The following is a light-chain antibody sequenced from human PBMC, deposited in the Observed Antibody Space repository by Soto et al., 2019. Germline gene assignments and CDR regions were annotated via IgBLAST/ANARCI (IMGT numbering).Light chain of an antibody. CDR3: QQRSNWT. V-gene: IGKV3-11*02. J-gene: IGKJ1*01. CDR2: GAS. CDR1: QSVSSN. Sequence: EIVMRQSPATLSVSPGERATLSCRASQSVSSNLAWYQQKPGQAPRLLIYGASTRATGIPARFSGSGSERDFTLTISSLEPEDFAVYYCQQRSNWTFGQGTKVDIK.